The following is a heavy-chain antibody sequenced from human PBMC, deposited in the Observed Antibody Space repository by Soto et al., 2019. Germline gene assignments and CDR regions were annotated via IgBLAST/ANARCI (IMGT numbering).Heavy chain of an antibody. CDR3: ARDCGKCGGNCHYHGLDV. J-gene: IGHJ6*02. Sequence: ASVKVSCKASGYIFSSFAMHWVRQAPGQRLEWMGWINPGNGNTKYSQKFQGRVAITRDTSANIVYMELSSLRSEDTAVYYCARDCGKCGGNCHYHGLDVWGQGTTGTGPS. D-gene: IGHD2-15*01. V-gene: IGHV1-3*01. CDR1: GYIFSSFA. CDR2: INPGNGNT.